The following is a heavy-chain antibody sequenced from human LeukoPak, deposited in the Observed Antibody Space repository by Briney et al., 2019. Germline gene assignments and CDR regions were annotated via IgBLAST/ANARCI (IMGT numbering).Heavy chain of an antibody. CDR3: SXGRDXSKAGDH. J-gene: IGHJ4*02. CDR2: IHPHGIF. D-gene: IGHD5-24*01. CDR1: GGSCDDYY. V-gene: IGHV4-34*01. Sequence: PSETLSLTCDLSGGSCDDYYCSWIRQPPGKGLEWIGEIHPHGIFYYNSSLMSRVTISIDTSKTQFSLRLTSVTAADTAFYYCSXGRDXSKAGDHWGPGSLVTVSS.